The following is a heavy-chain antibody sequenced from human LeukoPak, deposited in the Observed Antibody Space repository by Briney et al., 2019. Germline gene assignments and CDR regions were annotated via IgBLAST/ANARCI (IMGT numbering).Heavy chain of an antibody. J-gene: IGHJ3*02. D-gene: IGHD3-9*01. Sequence: PSETLSLTCTVSGGSISSYYWSWIRQPPGKGLEWIGYIYYSGSTNYNPSLKSRVTISVDTSKNQFSLKLSSVTAADTAVYYCARPIRYSDPGAFDIWGQGTMVTVSS. CDR2: IYYSGST. V-gene: IGHV4-59*08. CDR3: ARPIRYSDPGAFDI. CDR1: GGSISSYY.